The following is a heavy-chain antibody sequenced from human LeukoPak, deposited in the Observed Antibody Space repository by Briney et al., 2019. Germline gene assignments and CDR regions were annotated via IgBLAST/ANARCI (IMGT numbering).Heavy chain of an antibody. CDR1: GGSISSGGYY. J-gene: IGHJ4*02. CDR3: ARVAAVVGATRLDY. CDR2: IYYSGNT. V-gene: IGHV4-31*03. D-gene: IGHD1-26*01. Sequence: SQTLSLTCTVSGGSISSGGYYWSWIRQHPGKGLEWIGYIYYSGNTYYNPSLKSRVTISVDTSKNQFSLKLSSVTAADMAVYYCARVAAVVGATRLDYWGQGTLVTVSS.